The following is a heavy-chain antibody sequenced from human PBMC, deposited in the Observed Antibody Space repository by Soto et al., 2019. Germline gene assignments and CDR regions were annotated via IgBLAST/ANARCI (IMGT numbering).Heavy chain of an antibody. CDR1: GFTFSSYS. V-gene: IGHV3-48*02. CDR3: AREGARYYDFWSGYAFFDS. D-gene: IGHD3-3*01. Sequence: EVQLVESGGGLVQPGGSLRLSCAASGFTFSSYSMNWVRQAPGKGLEWVSYISSSSSTIYYADSVKGRFTISRDNAKNSLYLQMNSLRDEDTAVYYCAREGARYYDFWSGYAFFDSWGQGTLVTVSS. J-gene: IGHJ4*02. CDR2: ISSSSSTI.